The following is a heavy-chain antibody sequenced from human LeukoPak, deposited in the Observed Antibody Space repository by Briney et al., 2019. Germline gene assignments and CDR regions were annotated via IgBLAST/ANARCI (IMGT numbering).Heavy chain of an antibody. J-gene: IGHJ6*03. D-gene: IGHD6-19*01. CDR1: GYTFTSNY. CDR2: INPNSGGT. Sequence: ASVKVSCKAFGYTFTSNYMHWVRQAPGQGLEWMGWINPNSGGTNYAQKFQGRVTMTRDTSISTAYMELSRLRSDDTAVYYCARDQRRQWAYYYYYYYMDVWGKGTTVTVSS. V-gene: IGHV1-2*02. CDR3: ARDQRRQWAYYYYYYYMDV.